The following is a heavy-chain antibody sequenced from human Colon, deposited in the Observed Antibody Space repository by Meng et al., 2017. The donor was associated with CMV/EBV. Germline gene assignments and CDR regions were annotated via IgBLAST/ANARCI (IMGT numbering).Heavy chain of an antibody. J-gene: IGHJ4*02. Sequence: QLRLVQSGAEVKKPAASVKVSCKTSGYTFTGYFMFWVRQAPGQGLEWMGSLNPNSGDTNSAQKFHGRLTMTRDTSIHTAYMELGSLRSDDTAVYYCATISGGDFDFWGQGTLVTVSS. V-gene: IGHV1-2*02. CDR1: GYTFTGYF. D-gene: IGHD3-10*01. CDR3: ATISGGDFDF. CDR2: LNPNSGDT.